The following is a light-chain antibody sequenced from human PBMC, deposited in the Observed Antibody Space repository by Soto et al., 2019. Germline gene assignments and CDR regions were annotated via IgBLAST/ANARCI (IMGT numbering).Light chain of an antibody. V-gene: IGLV1-47*01. CDR3: ASWDGSLSGWV. CDR2: RNN. Sequence: QAEVTQPPSASGTPGQRVTISCSGSSSNIGSKYVYWYQQLPGTAPKLLIYRNNQRPSGVPDRFSGSKSGTSASLAISGLRSEDEADYYCASWDGSLSGWVFGGGTKLTVL. CDR1: SSNIGSKY. J-gene: IGLJ3*02.